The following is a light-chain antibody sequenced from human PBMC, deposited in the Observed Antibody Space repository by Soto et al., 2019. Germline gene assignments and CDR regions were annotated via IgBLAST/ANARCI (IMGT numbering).Light chain of an antibody. J-gene: IGKJ5*01. Sequence: EIVLTQSPATLSLSPWERATLSCRASQSVSSYLAWYQQKPGQAPRLLIYDASNRATGIPARFSGSGSGTEFTPTISSLQSEDFAVYYCQQYDNWPPTFGQGTRLEIK. CDR1: QSVSSY. CDR3: QQYDNWPPT. V-gene: IGKV3-11*01. CDR2: DAS.